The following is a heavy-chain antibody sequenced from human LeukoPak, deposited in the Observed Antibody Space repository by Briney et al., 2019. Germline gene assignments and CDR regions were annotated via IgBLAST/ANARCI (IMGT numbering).Heavy chain of an antibody. Sequence: SETLSLTCTVSGGSIISSSYYWGWIRQPPEKGLEWIGSIYYSGITYYNPSLKSRLTISVDTSKNQFSLKLSSATAADTAVYYCARGPRIAARRGGGYYYYYMDVWGKGTTVTVSS. CDR2: IYYSGIT. V-gene: IGHV4-39*01. D-gene: IGHD6-6*01. J-gene: IGHJ6*03. CDR3: ARGPRIAARRGGGYYYYYMDV. CDR1: GGSIISSSYY.